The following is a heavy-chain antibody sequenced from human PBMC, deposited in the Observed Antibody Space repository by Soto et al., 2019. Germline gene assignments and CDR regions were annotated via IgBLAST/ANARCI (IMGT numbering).Heavy chain of an antibody. D-gene: IGHD2-15*01. CDR2: ISGSGGST. CDR1: GFTFSSYA. CDR3: AKDARFTYCSGGSCYSADAFDI. V-gene: IGHV3-23*01. J-gene: IGHJ3*02. Sequence: EVQLLESGGGLVQPGGSLRLSCAASGFTFSSYAMSWVRQAPGKGLEWVSAISGSGGSTYYADSVKGRFTISRDNSKNTLYLQMNSLRAEDTAVYYCAKDARFTYCSGGSCYSADAFDIWGQGTMVTVSS.